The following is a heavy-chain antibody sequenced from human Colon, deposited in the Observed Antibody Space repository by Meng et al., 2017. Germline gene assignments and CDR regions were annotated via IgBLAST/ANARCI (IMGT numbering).Heavy chain of an antibody. CDR3: ANRFV. CDR1: GFTFRDYY. J-gene: IGHJ4*02. CDR2: IHSSAGT. V-gene: IGHV3-11*04. Sequence: QVQVVESGGGLVKPGGSLRLACAASGFTFRDYYMTWIRQAPGKGLEWVSMIHSSAGTFFADSVKGRFTVSTDNSKNTLYLQMNSLRIEDTAVYHCANRFVWGLGTLVTVSS. D-gene: IGHD3-3*01.